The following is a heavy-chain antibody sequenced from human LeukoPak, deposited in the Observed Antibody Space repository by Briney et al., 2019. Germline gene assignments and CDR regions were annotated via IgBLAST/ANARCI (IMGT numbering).Heavy chain of an antibody. CDR1: GYTFTSYG. CDR2: ISAYNGNT. Sequence: ASVKVSCKASGYTFTSYGISWVRQAPGQGLEWMGWISAYNGNTNYAQRVQGRVTMTTDTSTSTAYMELRSLRSDDTAVYYCARDADPNIAAAGTIIPFDPWGQGTLVTVSS. CDR3: ARDADPNIAAAGTIIPFDP. D-gene: IGHD6-13*01. V-gene: IGHV1-18*04. J-gene: IGHJ5*02.